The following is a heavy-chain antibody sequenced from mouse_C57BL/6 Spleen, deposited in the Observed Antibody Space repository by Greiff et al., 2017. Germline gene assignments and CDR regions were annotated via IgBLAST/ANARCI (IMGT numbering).Heavy chain of an antibody. CDR1: GYSITSGYY. J-gene: IGHJ3*01. CDR3: AEDQFAY. V-gene: IGHV3-6*01. CDR2: ISYDGSN. Sequence: VQLQQSGPGLVKPSQSLSLTCSVTGYSITSGYYWNWIRQFPGNKLEWMGYISYDGSNNYNPSLKNRISITRDTSKNQFFLKLNSVTTEDTATYYCAEDQFAYWGQGTLVTVSA.